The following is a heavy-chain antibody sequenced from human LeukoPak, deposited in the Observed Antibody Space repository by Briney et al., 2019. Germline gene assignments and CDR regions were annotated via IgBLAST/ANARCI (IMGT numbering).Heavy chain of an antibody. CDR1: GFTFSSYG. J-gene: IGHJ4*02. Sequence: GGSLRLSCAASGFTFSSYGMHWVRQAPGKGLEWVAVIWYDGSNKYYADSVKGRFTISRDNAKNSLYLQMNSVRAEDTAVYYCARGTSAGDYWGQGTLVTVSS. CDR2: IWYDGSNK. CDR3: ARGTSAGDY. V-gene: IGHV3-33*01.